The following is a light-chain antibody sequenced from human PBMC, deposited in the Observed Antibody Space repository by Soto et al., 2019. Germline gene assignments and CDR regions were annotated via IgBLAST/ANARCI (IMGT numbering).Light chain of an antibody. CDR2: GAS. CDR1: QSVSGN. J-gene: IGKJ5*01. Sequence: EIVMTQSPATLSVSPGERAALSCRASQSVSGNLAWYQQTPGQAPRLLIYGASTRATGITARFSGSGFGTEFTFTISSLKSEDFAVYYCQQYNYRPPAFGQGTRLEIK. CDR3: QQYNYRPPA. V-gene: IGKV3-15*01.